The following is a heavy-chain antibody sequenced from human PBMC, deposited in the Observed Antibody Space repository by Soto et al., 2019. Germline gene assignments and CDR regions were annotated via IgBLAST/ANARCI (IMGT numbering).Heavy chain of an antibody. CDR2: IWYDSSKK. J-gene: IGHJ4*02. CDR3: ARLTGDLFPIDY. D-gene: IGHD7-27*01. V-gene: IGHV3-33*01. Sequence: QVQLVESGGGVVQPGRSLRLSCAASGFTFSGHGMHWVRQAPGKGLEWVATIWYDSSKKYYADSVKGRFSISRDNSMNTLYLQMTRLRAEDTAVYYCARLTGDLFPIDYWGQGTLVTVSS. CDR1: GFTFSGHG.